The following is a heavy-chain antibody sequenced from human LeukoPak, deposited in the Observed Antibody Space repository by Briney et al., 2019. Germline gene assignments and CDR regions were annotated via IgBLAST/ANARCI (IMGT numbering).Heavy chain of an antibody. CDR1: GFTFTTDS. V-gene: IGHV3-21*01. J-gene: IGHJ4*02. Sequence: PGGSLRLSCAASGFTFTTDSMSWVRQAPGKGLEWVASISGGSISLDYADSAKGRFTISRDNARKSLFLQMDSLTAEDTATYYCVRGPLGYSGHFDSWGQGTLVTVSS. CDR2: ISGGSISL. CDR3: VRGPLGYSGHFDS. D-gene: IGHD5-12*01.